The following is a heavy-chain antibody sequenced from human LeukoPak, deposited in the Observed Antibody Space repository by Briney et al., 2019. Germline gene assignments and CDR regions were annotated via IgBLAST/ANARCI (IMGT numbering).Heavy chain of an antibody. Sequence: PGGSLRLSCAASGFAFNSYPTGWVRQAPGKGLEWVSYISNGETIYYADSIKGRFTISRDNAKNSLYLQMNSLRDEDTAVYYCARVQQLTRRVFDFWGQGTLVTVSS. CDR2: ISNGETI. CDR1: GFAFNSYP. V-gene: IGHV3-48*02. CDR3: ARVQQLTRRVFDF. J-gene: IGHJ4*02. D-gene: IGHD4-4*01.